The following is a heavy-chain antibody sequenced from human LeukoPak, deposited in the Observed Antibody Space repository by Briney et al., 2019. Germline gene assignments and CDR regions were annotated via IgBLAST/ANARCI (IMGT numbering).Heavy chain of an antibody. Sequence: ASVKVSCKASGYTFTSYYMHWVRQAPGQGLEWMGWISAYNGNTNYAQKLQGRVTMTTDTSTSTAYMELRSLRSDDPAVYYCAIFRYSDFWSGYYSPYYYYGMDVWGQGTTVTVSS. CDR1: GYTFTSYY. J-gene: IGHJ6*02. CDR3: AIFRYSDFWSGYYSPYYYYGMDV. CDR2: ISAYNGNT. D-gene: IGHD3-3*01. V-gene: IGHV1-18*04.